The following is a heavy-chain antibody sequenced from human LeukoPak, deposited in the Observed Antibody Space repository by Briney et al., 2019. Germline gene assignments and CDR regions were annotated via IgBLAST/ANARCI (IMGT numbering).Heavy chain of an antibody. V-gene: IGHV1-46*01. CDR2: INPSGGST. J-gene: IGHJ4*02. D-gene: IGHD6-19*01. CDR1: GYTFTSYY. Sequence: ASVKVSCKASGYTFTSYYMHWVRQAPGQGLEWMGIINPSGGSTSYAQKFQGRVTMTRDMSTSTVYMELSSLRSEDTAVYYCARAGIAVAGTDYWGQGTLVTVSS. CDR3: ARAGIAVAGTDY.